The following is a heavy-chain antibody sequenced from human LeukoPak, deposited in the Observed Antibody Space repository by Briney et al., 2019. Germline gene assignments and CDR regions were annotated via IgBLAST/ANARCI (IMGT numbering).Heavy chain of an antibody. Sequence: SETLSLTCTVSGGSISSSSYYWGWIRQPPGKGLEWIGSIYYSGSTYYNPSLKSRVTISVDTSKNQFSLKVSSVTAADTAVYYCARYHSSGWYIDYWGQGTLVTVSS. D-gene: IGHD6-19*01. CDR3: ARYHSSGWYIDY. CDR1: GGSISSSSYY. CDR2: IYYSGST. J-gene: IGHJ4*02. V-gene: IGHV4-39*07.